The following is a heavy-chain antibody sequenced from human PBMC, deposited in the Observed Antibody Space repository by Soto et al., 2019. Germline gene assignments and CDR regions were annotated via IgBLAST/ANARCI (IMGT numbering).Heavy chain of an antibody. CDR3: AVGRVPYYYGSGSYYYYYGMDV. Sequence: LRLSCAASGFTFSSYWMHWVRQAPGKGLVWVSRINSDGSSTSYADSVKGRFTISRDNAKNTLYLQMNSLRAEDTAVYYCAVGRVPYYYGSGSYYYYYGMDVWGQGTTVTVSS. V-gene: IGHV3-74*01. CDR1: GFTFSSYW. CDR2: INSDGSST. J-gene: IGHJ6*02. D-gene: IGHD3-10*01.